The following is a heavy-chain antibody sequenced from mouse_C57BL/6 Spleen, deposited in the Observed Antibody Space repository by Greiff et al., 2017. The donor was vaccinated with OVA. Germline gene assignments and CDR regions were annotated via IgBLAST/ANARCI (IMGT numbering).Heavy chain of an antibody. CDR3: ARSKDYYGSFAY. V-gene: IGHV5-17*01. D-gene: IGHD1-1*01. J-gene: IGHJ3*01. CDR1: GFTFSDSG. Sequence: EVQLQESGGGLVKPGGSLKLSCAASGFTFSDSGMHWVRQTPEKGLEWVAYISRGSSTIYYADTVKGRFTISRDNAKNTLFLQMTSLRSEDTAMYYCARSKDYYGSFAYWGQGTLVTVSA. CDR2: ISRGSSTI.